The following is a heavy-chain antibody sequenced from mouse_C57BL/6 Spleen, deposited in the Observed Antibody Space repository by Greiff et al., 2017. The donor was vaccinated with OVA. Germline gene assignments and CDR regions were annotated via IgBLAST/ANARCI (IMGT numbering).Heavy chain of an antibody. Sequence: EVKLMESGGGLVKPGGSLKLSCAASGFTFSSYTMSWVRQTPEKRLEWVATISGGGGNTYYPDSVKGRFTISRDNAKNTLYLQMSSLRSEDTALYYCARQLTGTTDYFDYWGQGTTLTVSS. D-gene: IGHD4-1*01. J-gene: IGHJ2*01. CDR2: ISGGGGNT. CDR1: GFTFSSYT. V-gene: IGHV5-9*01. CDR3: ARQLTGTTDYFDY.